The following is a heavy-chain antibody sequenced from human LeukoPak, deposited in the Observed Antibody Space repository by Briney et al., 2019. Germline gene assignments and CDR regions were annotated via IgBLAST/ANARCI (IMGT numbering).Heavy chain of an antibody. Sequence: APVKVSCKASGGTFSSYAISWVRQAPGQGLEWMGGIIPIFGTANYAQKFQGRVTITADESTSTAYMELSSLRSEDTAVYYCARSIDIVVVPTRIFYYYGMDVWGQGTTVTVSS. CDR2: IIPIFGTA. J-gene: IGHJ6*02. CDR1: GGTFSSYA. CDR3: ARSIDIVVVPTRIFYYYGMDV. D-gene: IGHD2-2*01. V-gene: IGHV1-69*01.